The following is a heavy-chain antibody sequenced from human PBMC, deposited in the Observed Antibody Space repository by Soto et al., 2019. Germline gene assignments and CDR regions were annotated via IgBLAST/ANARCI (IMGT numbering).Heavy chain of an antibody. CDR3: AKGRETTTSAKFCFDN. CDR2: LSVTGGGP. CDR1: GFSFSSYD. J-gene: IGHJ4*02. Sequence: EVRLLESGGGLVQPGGSLRLSYAASGFSFSSYDMTWVRQAPGQGLEWVSSLSVTGGGPYYADSVRGRFTMSRDNSKNTLALEMSGLRADDSAVYYCAKGRETTTSAKFCFDNWGQGTLVTVSS. V-gene: IGHV3-23*01. D-gene: IGHD1-26*01.